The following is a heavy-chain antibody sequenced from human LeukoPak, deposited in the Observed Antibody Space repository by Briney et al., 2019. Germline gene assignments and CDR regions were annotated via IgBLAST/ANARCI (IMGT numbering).Heavy chain of an antibody. J-gene: IGHJ6*02. CDR1: GGTFSSYA. Sequence: WASVTVSCTASGGTFSSYAISWVRQAPGQGLEWMGGIIPIFGTANYAQKFQGRVTITADESTSTAYMELSSLRSEDTAVYYCARVRTSYYYDSSGKPYYYYYYGMDVWGQGTTVTVSS. V-gene: IGHV1-69*13. D-gene: IGHD3-22*01. CDR2: IIPIFGTA. CDR3: ARVRTSYYYDSSGKPYYYYYYGMDV.